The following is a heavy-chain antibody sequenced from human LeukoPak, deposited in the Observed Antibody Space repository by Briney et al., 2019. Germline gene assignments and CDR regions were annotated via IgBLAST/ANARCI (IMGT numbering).Heavy chain of an antibody. CDR2: IATNGGNT. J-gene: IGHJ4*02. V-gene: IGHV3-23*01. D-gene: IGHD3-16*01. CDR3: ANDLPGRVWFDC. CDR1: GITFSNHA. Sequence: GGSLRLSCAASGITFSNHAMSWVRQAPGKGLEWVASIATNGGNTYYADSVKGRFTISRDNSKNTLYLQVNSLRAEDTAIYHCANDLPGRVWFDCWGRGTLVTVSS.